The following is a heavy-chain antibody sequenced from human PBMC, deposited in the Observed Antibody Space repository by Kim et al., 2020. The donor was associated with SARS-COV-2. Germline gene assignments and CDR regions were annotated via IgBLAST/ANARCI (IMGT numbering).Heavy chain of an antibody. Sequence: GGSLRLSCAASGFTFSSYSMNWVRQAPGKGLEWVSSISSSSSYIYYADSVKGRFTISRDNAKNSLYLQMNSLRAEDTAVYYCARDSGYDYRYWYFDLWGRGTLVTVSS. J-gene: IGHJ2*01. V-gene: IGHV3-21*01. CDR3: ARDSGYDYRYWYFDL. CDR1: GFTFSSYS. CDR2: ISSSSSYI. D-gene: IGHD5-12*01.